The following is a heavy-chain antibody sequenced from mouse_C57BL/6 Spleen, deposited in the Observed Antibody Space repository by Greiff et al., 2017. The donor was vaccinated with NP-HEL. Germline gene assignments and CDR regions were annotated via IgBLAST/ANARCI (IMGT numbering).Heavy chain of an antibody. CDR3: SRDYSNSDYFDY. J-gene: IGHJ2*01. Sequence: EVQLQQSGAELVKPGASVKLSCTASGFNITDYYMHWVKQRTEQGLEWIGRIDPEDGGTKYAQKFQGKATLTADTSSNTAYLQLSSLTSEDTAVDYWSRDYSNSDYFDYWGQGTTLTVSS. CDR2: IDPEDGGT. V-gene: IGHV14-2*01. CDR1: GFNITDYY. D-gene: IGHD2-5*01.